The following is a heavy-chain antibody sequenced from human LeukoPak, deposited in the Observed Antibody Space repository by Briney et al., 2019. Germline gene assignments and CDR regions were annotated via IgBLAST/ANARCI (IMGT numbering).Heavy chain of an antibody. V-gene: IGHV3-23*01. J-gene: IGHJ4*02. CDR1: GFTFSSYA. CDR3: AKAGIAVPATPEY. D-gene: IGHD6-19*01. CDR2: ISSSGGTT. Sequence: GGSLRLSCAASGFTFSSYAMNWVRQAPGRGLEWVSVISSSGGTTYYSDSVKGRFIISRDNSKNTLYLQMNSLRAEDTAVYYCAKAGIAVPATPEYCGQGTQVTVSS.